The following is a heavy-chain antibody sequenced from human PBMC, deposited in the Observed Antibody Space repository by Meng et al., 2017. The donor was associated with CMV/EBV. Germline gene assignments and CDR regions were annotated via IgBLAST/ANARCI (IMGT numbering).Heavy chain of an antibody. V-gene: IGHV1-18*01. D-gene: IGHD3-10*01. Sequence: QVQLVRSGGEVKKPGASVKVSCYASGYTFTSYGISWVRQAPGQGLEWMGWISAYNGNTNYAQELQGRLTMPTDTSTSTAYMELRSLRSDDTAVYYCARNYYGSGSWFDPWGQGTLVTVSS. CDR1: GYTFTSYG. CDR3: ARNYYGSGSWFDP. CDR2: ISAYNGNT. J-gene: IGHJ5*02.